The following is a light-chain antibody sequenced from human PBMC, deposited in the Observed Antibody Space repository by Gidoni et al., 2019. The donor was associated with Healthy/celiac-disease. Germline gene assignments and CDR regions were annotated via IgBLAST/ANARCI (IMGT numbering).Light chain of an antibody. CDR3: QAWDSSPYV. CDR1: KLGDKY. V-gene: IGLV3-1*01. Sequence: SYELTQPPSVSVSPGQTASITCSGDKLGDKYACWYQQKPGQSPVRVIYQASKRPSGIPERFSGSNSGNTATLTIRRTQAMDEADYYCQAWDSSPYVFGTGTKVTVL. J-gene: IGLJ1*01. CDR2: QAS.